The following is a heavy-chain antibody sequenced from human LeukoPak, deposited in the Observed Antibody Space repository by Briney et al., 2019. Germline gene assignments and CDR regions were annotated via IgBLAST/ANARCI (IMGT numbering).Heavy chain of an antibody. CDR3: ARASVLRYFDWLLYGYFDY. Sequence: GASVKVSCKASGYTFTSYGISWVRQAPGQGLEWMGGIIPIFGTANYAQKFQGRVTITADESTSTAYMELSSLRSEDTAVYYCARASVLRYFDWLLYGYFDYWGQGTLVTVSS. CDR1: GYTFTSYG. J-gene: IGHJ4*02. D-gene: IGHD3-9*01. CDR2: IIPIFGTA. V-gene: IGHV1-69*13.